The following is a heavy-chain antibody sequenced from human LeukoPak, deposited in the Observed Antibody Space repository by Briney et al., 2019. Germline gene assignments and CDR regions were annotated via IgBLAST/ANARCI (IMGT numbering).Heavy chain of an antibody. D-gene: IGHD2-15*01. CDR2: ISYSGST. J-gene: IGHJ4*02. CDR1: GGSISSYY. V-gene: IGHV4-59*01. CDR3: AGHRWDCSGGSCDHYFDY. Sequence: PSETLSLTCTVSGGSISSYYWSWIRQPPGKGLEWIGYISYSGSTNYNPSLKSRVTISVDTSKNQFSLKLSSVTAADTAVYYCAGHRWDCSGGSCDHYFDYWGQGTLVTDSS.